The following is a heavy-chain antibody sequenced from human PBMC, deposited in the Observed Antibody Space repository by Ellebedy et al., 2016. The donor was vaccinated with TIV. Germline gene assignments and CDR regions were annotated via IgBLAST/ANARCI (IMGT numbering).Heavy chain of an antibody. V-gene: IGHV3-30*03. Sequence: GESLKISCAASGFTFSSYSMHWVRQAPGKGPEWVTHITQDGSRNYDADSVKGRFTISRDNSKNTLYLQMNSLRAEDTAVYYCARELEGGPDYYDSSGYHYNYYYGMDVWGQGTTVTVSS. CDR1: GFTFSSYS. CDR2: ITQDGSRN. CDR3: ARELEGGPDYYDSSGYHYNYYYGMDV. D-gene: IGHD3-22*01. J-gene: IGHJ6*02.